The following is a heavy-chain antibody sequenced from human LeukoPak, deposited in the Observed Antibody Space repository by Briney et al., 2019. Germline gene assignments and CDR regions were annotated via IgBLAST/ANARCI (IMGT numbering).Heavy chain of an antibody. J-gene: IGHJ3*02. CDR1: GFTFTNYW. D-gene: IGHD3-10*01. CDR3: ARDYYGSGRDAFDI. CDR2: INSDGSST. Sequence: PGGSLRLSCAASGFTFTNYWMTWVRQAPGKGLVWVSRINSDGSSTSYADSVKGRFTISRDNAKNTLYLQMNSLRAEDTAVYYCARDYYGSGRDAFDIWGQGTMVTVSS. V-gene: IGHV3-74*01.